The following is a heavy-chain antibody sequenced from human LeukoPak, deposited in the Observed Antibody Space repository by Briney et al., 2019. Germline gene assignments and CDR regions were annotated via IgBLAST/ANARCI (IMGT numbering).Heavy chain of an antibody. Sequence: PGGSLRLSCAASGFTFSSYAMSWVRQAPGKGLEWVSAISGSGGSTYYADSVKGRFTISRDNSKNTLYLHMNSLRAEDTAVYYCAKSASRYSSSWYYFDYWGQGTLVTVSS. CDR1: GFTFSSYA. V-gene: IGHV3-23*01. CDR2: ISGSGGST. CDR3: AKSASRYSSSWYYFDY. J-gene: IGHJ4*02. D-gene: IGHD6-13*01.